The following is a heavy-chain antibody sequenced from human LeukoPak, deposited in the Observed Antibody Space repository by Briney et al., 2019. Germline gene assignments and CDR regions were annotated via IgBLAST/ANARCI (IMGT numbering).Heavy chain of an antibody. CDR3: ARDLRSGYYYAEYYYMDV. J-gene: IGHJ6*03. CDR1: GFTFSSYS. D-gene: IGHD3-22*01. Sequence: PGGSLRLSCAASGFTFSSYSMNWVRQAPGKGLEWVSSISSSSSYIYYADSVKGRFTISRDNAKNSLYLQMNSLRAEDTAVYYCARDLRSGYYYAEYYYMDVWGKGTTVTVSS. V-gene: IGHV3-21*01. CDR2: ISSSSSYI.